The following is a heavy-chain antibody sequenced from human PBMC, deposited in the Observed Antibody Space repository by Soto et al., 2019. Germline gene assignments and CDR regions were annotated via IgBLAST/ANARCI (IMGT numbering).Heavy chain of an antibody. V-gene: IGHV4-34*01. Sequence: SETLSLTCAVYVGSFSGYYWSWLRQPPGKGLEWIGEIHASGRINYNPALKSRVTISVGTSKNQFSLRPNSVTGADTAVCCCARGTAMMVVGERGARDNHYLDYWGQRNLVTVSS. CDR2: IHASGRI. D-gene: IGHD3-22*01. CDR3: ARGTAMMVVGERGARDNHYLDY. J-gene: IGHJ4*02. CDR1: VGSFSGYY.